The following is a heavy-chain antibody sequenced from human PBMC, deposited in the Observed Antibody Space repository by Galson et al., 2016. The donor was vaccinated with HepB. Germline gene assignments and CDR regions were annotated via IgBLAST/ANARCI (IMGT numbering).Heavy chain of an antibody. CDR1: GFTFSDFY. D-gene: IGHD3-16*01. CDR2: ISSSSGAV. J-gene: IGHJ4*02. CDR3: ANAIRGYSYPGRVDDY. Sequence: SLRLSCAASGFTFSDFYMSWIRQAPGKGLEWISYISSSSGAVYYADSVMGRFTVSRDNTNNSLFLQMNSLRAEDTAVYYCANAIRGYSYPGRVDDYWGQGTLVTVSS. V-gene: IGHV3-11*01.